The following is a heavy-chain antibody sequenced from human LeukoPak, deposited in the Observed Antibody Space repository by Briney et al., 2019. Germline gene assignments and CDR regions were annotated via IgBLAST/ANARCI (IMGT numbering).Heavy chain of an antibody. CDR3: ARAAARAYYYYYMDV. CDR2: IIPIFGTA. V-gene: IGHV1-69*05. Sequence: ASVKVSCKASGRTFSSYAISWVRQAPGQGLEWMGGIIPIFGTANYAQKFQGRVTITTDESTSTAYMELSSLRSEDTAVYYCARAAARAYYYYYMDVWGKGTTVTVSS. CDR1: GRTFSSYA. J-gene: IGHJ6*03. D-gene: IGHD6-6*01.